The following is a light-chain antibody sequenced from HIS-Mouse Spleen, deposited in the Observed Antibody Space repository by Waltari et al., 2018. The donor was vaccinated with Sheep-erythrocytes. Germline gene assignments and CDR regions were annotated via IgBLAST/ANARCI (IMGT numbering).Light chain of an antibody. CDR2: AAS. CDR3: QQANSFPIT. Sequence: DIQMTQSPSSVSASVGDRVTITCRASQGISSWVAWYQQKPGKAPTLLIYAASSLQSGVASRFSGSGSGTDFTLTISSLQPEDFATYYCQQANSFPITFGQGTRLEIK. CDR1: QGISSW. V-gene: IGKV1-12*01. J-gene: IGKJ5*01.